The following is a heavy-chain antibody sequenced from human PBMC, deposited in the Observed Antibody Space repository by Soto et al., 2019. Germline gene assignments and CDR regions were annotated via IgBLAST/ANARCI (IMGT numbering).Heavy chain of an antibody. CDR1: GFTFSSYA. CDR3: ARSPGKYCSSNSCYTDPFDY. CDR2: ISYDGSNK. J-gene: IGHJ4*02. D-gene: IGHD2-2*02. Sequence: PGGSLRLSCAASGFTFSSYAMHWVRQAPGNGLEWVAVISYDGSNKYYADSVKGRFTISRGNSKNTLYLQMNSLRAEDTAVYYCARSPGKYCSSNSCYTDPFDYWGQGTLVTVPS. V-gene: IGHV3-30-3*01.